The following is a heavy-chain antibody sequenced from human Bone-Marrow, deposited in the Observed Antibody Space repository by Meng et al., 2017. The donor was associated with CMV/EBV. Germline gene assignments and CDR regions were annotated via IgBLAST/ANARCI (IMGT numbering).Heavy chain of an antibody. CDR2: ISGSGGST. V-gene: IGHV3-23*01. CDR3: AKDRSAYGYVEAGFDY. J-gene: IGHJ4*02. CDR1: GFTFSSYS. Sequence: GESLKISCAASGFTFSSYSMNWVRQAPGKGLEWVSAISGSGGSTYYADSVKGRFTISRDNSKNTLYLQMNSLRAEDTAVYYCAKDRSAYGYVEAGFDYWGQGTRVTVSS. D-gene: IGHD5-18*01.